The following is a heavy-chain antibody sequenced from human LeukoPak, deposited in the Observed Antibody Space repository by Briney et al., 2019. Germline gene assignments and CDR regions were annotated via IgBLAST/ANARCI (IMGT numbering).Heavy chain of an antibody. D-gene: IGHD3-22*01. CDR1: GYTFTSYG. V-gene: IGHV1-69*04. CDR2: IIPILGIA. CDR3: ARATTYYYDSSGDGDAFDI. Sequence: GASVKVSCKASGYTFTSYGISWVRQAPGQGLEWMGRIIPILGIANYAQKFQGRVTITADKSTSTAYMELSSLRSEDTAVYYCARATTYYYDSSGDGDAFDIWGQGTMVTVSS. J-gene: IGHJ3*02.